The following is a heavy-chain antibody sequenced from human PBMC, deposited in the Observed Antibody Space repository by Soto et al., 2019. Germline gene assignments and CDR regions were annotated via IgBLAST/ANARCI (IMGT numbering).Heavy chain of an antibody. D-gene: IGHD2-15*01. J-gene: IGHJ4*02. CDR3: VRRMASPDQ. V-gene: IGHV3-48*03. CDR1: GCTFSEYE. Sequence: PGGSLRLSWRASGCTFSEYEMNWVRQAPGKGLEWVSYITSGGRSIYYADSVKGRFIISRDNAENSLYLQMNSLRPEDTAVYYCVRRMASPDQWGQGTLVTVS. CDR2: ITSGGRSI.